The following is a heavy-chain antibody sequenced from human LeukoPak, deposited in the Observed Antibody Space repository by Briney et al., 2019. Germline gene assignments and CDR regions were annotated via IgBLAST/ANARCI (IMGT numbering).Heavy chain of an antibody. V-gene: IGHV4-38-2*02. D-gene: IGHD3-22*01. CDR3: ARDWASSGSNQVDY. J-gene: IGHJ4*02. Sequence: SETLSLTCTVSGYSIRSGHYWGWIRQPPGKGLEWIGNIFHSENTYYNPSLKSRVTISLDTSKNHFSLKVSSVTAADTAVYYCARDWASSGSNQVDYWGQGTLVTVSS. CDR2: IFHSENT. CDR1: GYSIRSGHY.